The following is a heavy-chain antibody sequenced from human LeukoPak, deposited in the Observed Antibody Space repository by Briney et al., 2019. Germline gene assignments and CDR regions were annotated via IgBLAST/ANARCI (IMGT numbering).Heavy chain of an antibody. Sequence: AVKVSCKASGGTFSSYAISWVRQAPGQGREWMGGIIPIFGTANYAQKFQGRVTITTDESTSTAYMELSSLRSDDTAVYYCARVAAANYYDSSAYYLDYWGQGTLVTVSS. CDR1: GGTFSSYA. V-gene: IGHV1-69*05. D-gene: IGHD3-22*01. J-gene: IGHJ4*02. CDR2: IIPIFGTA. CDR3: ARVAAANYYDSSAYYLDY.